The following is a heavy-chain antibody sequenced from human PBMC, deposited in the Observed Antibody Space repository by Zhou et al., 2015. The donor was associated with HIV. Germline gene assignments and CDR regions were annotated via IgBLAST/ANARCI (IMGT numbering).Heavy chain of an antibody. CDR1: GFTFTSSA. CDR3: AAGVGATRSPDY. D-gene: IGHD1-26*01. V-gene: IGHV1-58*01. CDR2: IVVGSGNT. Sequence: QMQLVQSGPEVKKPGTSVKVSCKASGFTFTSSAVQWVRQARGQRLEWIGWIVVGSGNTNYAQKFQERVTITRDMSTSTAYMELSSLRSEDTAVYYCAAGVGATRSPDYWGQGTLVTVSS. J-gene: IGHJ4*02.